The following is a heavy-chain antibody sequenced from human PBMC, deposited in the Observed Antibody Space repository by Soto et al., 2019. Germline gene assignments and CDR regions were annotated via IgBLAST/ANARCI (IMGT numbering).Heavy chain of an antibody. CDR1: GGSIRETNW. CDR3: ATVVRLEDYVWGSYRTSVGFDP. CDR2: VHLNGNT. D-gene: IGHD3-16*02. Sequence: SETLSLTCTVSGGSIRETNWWSWVRQSPAKGLEWIGEVHLNGNTNYNPSLKSRVTSSIDGSNNQLSLTLHSVTAADTAVYYCATVVRLEDYVWGSYRTSVGFDPWGQGTLVTVSS. V-gene: IGHV4-4*02. J-gene: IGHJ5*02.